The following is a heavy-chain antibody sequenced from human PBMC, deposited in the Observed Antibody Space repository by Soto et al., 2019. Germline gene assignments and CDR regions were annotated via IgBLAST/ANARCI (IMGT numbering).Heavy chain of an antibody. CDR2: ISPYDDNT. CDR3: ARGGYYDSSGSRNYHYYGMDA. V-gene: IGHV1-18*01. J-gene: IGHJ6*02. D-gene: IGHD3-22*01. CDR1: GYSFNSYG. Sequence: QVQLVQSGSEVKKPGASVKVSCKASGYSFNSYGISWVRQAPGQGLEWLGWISPYDDNTKYAQSLQGRVTMTTDTPTRTAYMELRSLRSDDTAVYYCARGGYYDSSGSRNYHYYGMDAWGQGTPVTVS.